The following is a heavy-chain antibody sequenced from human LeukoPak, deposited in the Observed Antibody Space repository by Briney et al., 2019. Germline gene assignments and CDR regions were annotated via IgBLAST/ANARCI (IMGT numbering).Heavy chain of an antibody. J-gene: IGHJ4*02. CDR3: TRDRRGYHYFDY. D-gene: IGHD1-1*01. V-gene: IGHV3-49*04. CDR1: GFTFSSYE. Sequence: GGSLRLSCEASGFTFSSYEMNWVRQAPGKGLEWVGFIRIKAYGETTEYAASVKGRFTISRDDSKSIAYLQMNSLKIEDTAVYYCTRDRRGYHYFDYWGQGTLVTVSS. CDR2: IRIKAYGETT.